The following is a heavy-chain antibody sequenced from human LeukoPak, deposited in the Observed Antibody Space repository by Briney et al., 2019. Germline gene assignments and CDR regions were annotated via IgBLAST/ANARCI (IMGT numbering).Heavy chain of an antibody. Sequence: SETLSLTCAVYGGSFSGYYWTWIRQPPGQGLEWIGEINHSGSTNYNPSLKSRVIISVDTSKKQFSLKLSSVTAADTAVYFCARLNPYYYGSGSSPYFFDYWGQGTLVTVSS. CDR3: ARLNPYYYGSGSSPYFFDY. J-gene: IGHJ4*02. V-gene: IGHV4-34*01. D-gene: IGHD3-10*01. CDR1: GGSFSGYY. CDR2: INHSGST.